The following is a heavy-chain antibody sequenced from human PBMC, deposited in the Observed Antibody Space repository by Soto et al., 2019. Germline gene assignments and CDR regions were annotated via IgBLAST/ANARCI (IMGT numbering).Heavy chain of an antibody. CDR1: GYTFTDYD. Sequence: QEQLVQSGAEVKKPGASVKVSCMTSGYTFTDYDINWVRQATGQGLEWIGWMNPNSGETGYAQKFQGRVTKTRSLSLSTAYLELSSLTSDDTAIYFCARVAVAARPRWYNWFDPWGQGTLVTVSS. J-gene: IGHJ5*02. D-gene: IGHD2-15*01. CDR2: MNPNSGET. V-gene: IGHV1-8*01. CDR3: ARVAVAARPRWYNWFDP.